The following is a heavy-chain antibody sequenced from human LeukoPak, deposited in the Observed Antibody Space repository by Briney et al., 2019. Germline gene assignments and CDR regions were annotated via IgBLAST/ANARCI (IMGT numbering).Heavy chain of an antibody. V-gene: IGHV1-2*02. CDR3: ARDLVAGWFDP. D-gene: IGHD6-6*01. Sequence: ASVKVSCKASGYTFTGYYMHWVRQAPGQGLEWMGWINPNSGGTSYAQKFQGRVTMTRDMSISTAYMELSRLRSDDTAVYYCARDLVAGWFDPWGQGTLVTVSS. CDR1: GYTFTGYY. J-gene: IGHJ5*02. CDR2: INPNSGGT.